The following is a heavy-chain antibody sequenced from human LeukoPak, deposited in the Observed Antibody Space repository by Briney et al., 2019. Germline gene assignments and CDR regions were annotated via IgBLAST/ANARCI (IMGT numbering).Heavy chain of an antibody. D-gene: IGHD6-25*01. J-gene: IGHJ4*02. CDR3: AGSPLSVSGYLDY. V-gene: IGHV3-23*01. CDR1: GFTVSSNY. CDR2: LSGSGSNT. Sequence: GGSLRLSCAASGFTVSSNYMSWVRQAPGKGLEWVSALSGSGSNTYYADSVKGRFTISRDNSQSTLYLQMNSLRAEDTAVYYCAGSPLSVSGYLDYWGQGTLVTVSS.